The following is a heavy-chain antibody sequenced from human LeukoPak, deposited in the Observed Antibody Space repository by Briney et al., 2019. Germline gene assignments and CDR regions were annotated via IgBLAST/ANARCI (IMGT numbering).Heavy chain of an antibody. CDR3: ARQPGKYGSGSYPYYYYGMDV. CDR2: IYYSGST. D-gene: IGHD3-10*01. V-gene: IGHV4-30-4*01. J-gene: IGHJ6*02. CDR1: GGSISSGDYY. Sequence: SQTLSLTCTVSGGSISSGDYYWSWIRQPPGKGLEWIGCIYYSGSTYYSPSLKSRVTISVDTSKNQFSLKLSSVTAADTAVYYCARQPGKYGSGSYPYYYYGMDVWGQGTTVTVSS.